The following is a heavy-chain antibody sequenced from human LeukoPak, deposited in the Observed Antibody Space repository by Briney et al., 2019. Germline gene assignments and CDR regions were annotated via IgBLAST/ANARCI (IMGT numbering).Heavy chain of an antibody. CDR3: AREAFGTHYYDSSGYSRKIYYFDY. CDR1: GGSIGSSSYY. D-gene: IGHD3-22*01. V-gene: IGHV4-31*03. Sequence: SETLSLTCTVSGGSIGSSSYYWGWIRQHPGKGLEWIGYIYYSGSTYYNPSLKSRVTISVDTSKNQFSLKLSSVTAADTAVYYCAREAFGTHYYDSSGYSRKIYYFDYWGQGTLVTVSS. J-gene: IGHJ4*02. CDR2: IYYSGST.